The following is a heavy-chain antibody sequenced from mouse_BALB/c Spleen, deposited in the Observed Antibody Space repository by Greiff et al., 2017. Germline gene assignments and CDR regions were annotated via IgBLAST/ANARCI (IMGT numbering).Heavy chain of an antibody. CDR3: AGEDGYFDY. V-gene: IGHV5-17*02. CDR2: ISSGSSTI. Sequence: EVHLVESGGGLVQPGGSRKLSCAASGFTFSSFGMHWVRQAPEKGLEWVAYISSGSSTIYYADTVKGRFTISRDNPKNTLFLQMTRLRSEDTAMYYCAGEDGYFDYWGQGTTLTVSS. J-gene: IGHJ2*01. D-gene: IGHD2-3*01. CDR1: GFTFSSFG.